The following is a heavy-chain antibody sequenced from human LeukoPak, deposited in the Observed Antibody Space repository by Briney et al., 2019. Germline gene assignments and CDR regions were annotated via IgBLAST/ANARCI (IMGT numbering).Heavy chain of an antibody. V-gene: IGHV3-30-3*01. CDR2: ISHDGTYT. CDR3: ARDRSSGTFYFDF. J-gene: IGHJ4*02. CDR1: GFTFSSYA. D-gene: IGHD6-19*01. Sequence: GGSLRLSCAASGFTFSSYAMHWVRQAPGKGLEWVALISHDGTYTYYADSVKGQFTISRDNSKDTLFLHMDSLRVEDTAVYYCARDRSSGTFYFDFRGQGTLVTVSS.